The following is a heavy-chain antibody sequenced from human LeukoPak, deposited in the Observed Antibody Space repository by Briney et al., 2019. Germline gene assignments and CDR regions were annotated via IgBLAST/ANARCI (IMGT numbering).Heavy chain of an antibody. Sequence: GGSLRLSCAASGFTFSSYAMHWVRPAPGKGLEWVAVISYDGSNKYYADSVKGRFTISRDNSKNTLYLQMNSLRVEDTAVYYCARDSSMLRGPLVIYYFDFWGQGTLVTVSS. V-gene: IGHV3-30*04. CDR2: ISYDGSNK. J-gene: IGHJ4*02. D-gene: IGHD3-10*01. CDR1: GFTFSSYA. CDR3: ARDSSMLRGPLVIYYFDF.